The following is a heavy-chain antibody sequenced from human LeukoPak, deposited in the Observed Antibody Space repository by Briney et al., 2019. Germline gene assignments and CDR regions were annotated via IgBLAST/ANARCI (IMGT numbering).Heavy chain of an antibody. V-gene: IGHV1-46*01. CDR1: GYTFTGYH. CDR2: INPSGGTT. D-gene: IGHD5-18*01. Sequence: ASVKVSCKASGYTFTGYHMHWVRQAPGQGLEWMGIINPSGGTTSYAQNFQGRVTMTRDTSTSTVYMELSSLRSEDTAVYYCAREIGPRQLHLWGSAFDYWGQGTLVTVSS. CDR3: AREIGPRQLHLWGSAFDY. J-gene: IGHJ4*02.